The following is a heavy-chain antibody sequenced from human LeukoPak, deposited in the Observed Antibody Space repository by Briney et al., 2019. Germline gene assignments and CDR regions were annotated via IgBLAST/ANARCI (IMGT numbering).Heavy chain of an antibody. CDR2: INHSGST. V-gene: IGHV4-34*01. CDR1: GGSFCGYY. D-gene: IGHD1-26*01. CDR3: ARGGRAFDY. Sequence: PSETLSLTCAVYGGSFCGYYWSWIRQPPGKGLEWIGEINHSGSTNYNPSLKSRVTISVDTSKNQFSLQLYSVTPEDTAVYYCARGGRAFDYWDQGTLVTVSS. J-gene: IGHJ4*02.